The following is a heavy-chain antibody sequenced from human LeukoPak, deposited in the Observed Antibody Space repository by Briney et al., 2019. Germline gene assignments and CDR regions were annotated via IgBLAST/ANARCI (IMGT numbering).Heavy chain of an antibody. V-gene: IGHV4-59*02. Sequence: SETLSLTCTVSGVSVINYYRSWTRQPPGKGLEWIGYIYYSGNSDYNPSLKSRVTISVATSKNQFSLKLTSVTPADTAVYFCARFDSPISAFDIWGQGTVVTVSS. CDR3: ARFDSPISAFDI. J-gene: IGHJ3*02. CDR2: IYYSGNS. D-gene: IGHD3-22*01. CDR1: GVSVINYY.